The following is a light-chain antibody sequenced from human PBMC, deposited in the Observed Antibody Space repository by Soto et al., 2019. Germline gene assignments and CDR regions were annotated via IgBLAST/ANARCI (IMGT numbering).Light chain of an antibody. CDR3: QVWDSSSDHPVYV. J-gene: IGLJ1*01. V-gene: IGLV3-21*04. CDR1: NNGSKS. Sequence: SYELTQPPSVSVAPGKTARITCGGNNNGSKSVHWYQQKPGQAPVLVIYYDSDRPSGIPERFSGSHSGNTATRTISRVGAGDEADYYCQVWDSSSDHPVYVFGTGTKLTVL. CDR2: YDS.